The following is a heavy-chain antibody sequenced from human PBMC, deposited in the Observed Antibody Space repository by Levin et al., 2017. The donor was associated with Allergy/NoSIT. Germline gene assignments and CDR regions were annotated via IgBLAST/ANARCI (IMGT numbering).Heavy chain of an antibody. CDR2: FDPEDGET. D-gene: IGHD1-1*01. J-gene: IGHJ5*02. CDR1: GYTLTELS. CDR3: ATVKNWNQRLNWFDP. Sequence: GASVKVSCKVSGYTLTELSMHWVRQAPGKGLEWMGGFDPEDGETIYAQKFQGRVTMTEDTSTDTAYMELSSLRSEDTAVYYCATVKNWNQRLNWFDPWGQGTLVTVSS. V-gene: IGHV1-24*01.